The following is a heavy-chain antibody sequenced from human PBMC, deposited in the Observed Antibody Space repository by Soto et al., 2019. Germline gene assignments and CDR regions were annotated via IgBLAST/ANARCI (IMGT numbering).Heavy chain of an antibody. D-gene: IGHD6-13*01. J-gene: IGHJ1*01. CDR2: ISAYNGNT. CDR3: ARGRDDRSWSSAEYFHH. CDR1: GYIFTNYG. Sequence: ASVKVSCKASGYIFTNYGINWVRQAPGQGLEWMGWISAYNGNTNYAQKVQGRVTVTTDTSTSTVYMELRSLRSDDTAVYYCARGRDDRSWSSAEYFHHWGQGTLVTVSS. V-gene: IGHV1-18*01.